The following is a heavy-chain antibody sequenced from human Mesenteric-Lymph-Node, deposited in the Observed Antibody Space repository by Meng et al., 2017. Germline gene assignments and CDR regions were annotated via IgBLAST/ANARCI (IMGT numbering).Heavy chain of an antibody. Sequence: SLKIPCSASGFTFYGYAMHWVRPAPGKGLEWVSSVSWNSCSIGYADSVKGRFTISRDNAKNSLYLQMNSLRAEDTALYYCAKDISERRGLDYWGQGTLVTVSS. D-gene: IGHD3-10*01. CDR1: GFTFYGYA. J-gene: IGHJ4*02. CDR2: VSWNSCSI. V-gene: IGHV3-9*01. CDR3: AKDISERRGLDY.